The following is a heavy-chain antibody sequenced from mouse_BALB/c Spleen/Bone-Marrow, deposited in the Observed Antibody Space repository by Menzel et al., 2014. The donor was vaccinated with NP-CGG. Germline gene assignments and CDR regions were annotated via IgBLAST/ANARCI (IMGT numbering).Heavy chain of an antibody. CDR1: GFTFSSFG. Sequence: EVKLMESGGGLAQPGGSRKLSCAASGFTFSSFGMHWVRQAPEKGLEWVAYISSGSSTIYYADTVKGRFTISRDNPKNTLFLQMTSLRSEDTAMYYCARSYDGYYGFAYWGQGTLVTVSA. CDR3: ARSYDGYYGFAY. D-gene: IGHD2-3*01. V-gene: IGHV5-17*02. CDR2: ISSGSSTI. J-gene: IGHJ3*01.